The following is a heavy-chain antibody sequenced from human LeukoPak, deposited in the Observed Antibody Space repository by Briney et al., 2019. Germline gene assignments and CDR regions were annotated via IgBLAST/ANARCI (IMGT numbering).Heavy chain of an antibody. CDR2: ISYDGSNK. CDR3: GKPPPSGSYYGIDY. D-gene: IGHD1-26*01. CDR1: GFTFSSYG. Sequence: GGSLRLSCAASGFTFSSYGMHWVRQAPGKGLEWVAVISYDGSNKYYADSVKGRFTISRDNSKNTLYLQMNSLRAEDTAVYYCGKPPPSGSYYGIDYWGQGTLVTVSS. V-gene: IGHV3-30*18. J-gene: IGHJ4*02.